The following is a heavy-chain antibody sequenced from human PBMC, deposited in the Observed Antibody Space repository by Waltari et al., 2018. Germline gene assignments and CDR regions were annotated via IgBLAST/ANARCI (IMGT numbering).Heavy chain of an antibody. CDR1: GFTFSGYW. Sequence: EVQVVESGGGLVQPGGSLRLSCVASGFTFSGYWMSWVRQAPGKGLEGVANIKPDGSEKKDVDSVKDRFTITRDNARDSLNRQMNSLSADDTAVYYCARIYWGAGGCYYDVWGQGTMVTVSS. J-gene: IGHJ3*01. V-gene: IGHV3-7*01. D-gene: IGHD2-15*01. CDR2: IKPDGSEK. CDR3: ARIYWGAGGCYYDV.